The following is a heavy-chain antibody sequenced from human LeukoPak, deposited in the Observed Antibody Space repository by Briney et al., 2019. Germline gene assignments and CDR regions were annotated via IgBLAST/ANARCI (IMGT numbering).Heavy chain of an antibody. Sequence: SETLSLTCTVSGYSISSGYYWGWIRQPPGKGLEWIGSIYHSGSTYYNPSLKSRVTISVDTSKNQFSLKLSSVTAADTAVYYCAREFSGPYYYGMDVWGQGTTVTVSS. J-gene: IGHJ6*02. V-gene: IGHV4-38-2*02. CDR2: IYHSGST. D-gene: IGHD3-10*01. CDR1: GYSISSGYY. CDR3: AREFSGPYYYGMDV.